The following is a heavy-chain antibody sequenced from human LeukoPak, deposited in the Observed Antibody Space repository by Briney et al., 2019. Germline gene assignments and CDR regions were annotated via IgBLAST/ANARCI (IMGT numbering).Heavy chain of an antibody. V-gene: IGHV3-7*01. CDR1: GFTFSSYW. J-gene: IGHJ4*02. CDR2: IKQDGSEK. D-gene: IGHD5-18*01. Sequence: GGSLRLSCAASGFTFSSYWMSWVRQAPGKGLEWVANIKQDGSEKYYVDSVKGRFTISRDNAKNSLYLQMNSLRAEDTAVYYCARVNTAMVSGPQYYFDYWGQGPLVTVSS. CDR3: ARVNTAMVSGPQYYFDY.